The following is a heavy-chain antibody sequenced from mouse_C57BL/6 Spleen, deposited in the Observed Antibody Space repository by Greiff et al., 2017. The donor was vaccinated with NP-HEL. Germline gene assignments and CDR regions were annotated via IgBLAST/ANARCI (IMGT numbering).Heavy chain of an antibody. CDR2: INPYNGGT. D-gene: IGHD2-4*01. CDR1: GYTFTDYY. V-gene: IGHV1-19*01. Sequence: VQLQQSGPVLVKPGASVKMSCKASGYTFTDYYMNWVKQSHGKSLEWIGVINPYNGGTSYNQKFKGKATLTVDKSSSTAYMELNSLTSEDSAVYYCAKSYYDYDVGFAYWGQGTLVTVSA. J-gene: IGHJ3*01. CDR3: AKSYYDYDVGFAY.